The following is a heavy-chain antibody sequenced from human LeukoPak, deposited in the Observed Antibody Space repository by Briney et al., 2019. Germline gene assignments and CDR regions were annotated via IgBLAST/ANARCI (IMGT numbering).Heavy chain of an antibody. CDR1: GFTFDDYA. V-gene: IGHV3-9*01. CDR3: ATRVYCGGDCYSSHGMDV. J-gene: IGHJ6*02. D-gene: IGHD2-21*02. Sequence: PGGSLRLSCAASGFTFDDYAMHWVRQAPGKGLEWVSGISWNSGSIGYADSVKGRFTISRDNAKNSLYLQMNSLRPEDTAVYYCATRVYCGGDCYSSHGMDVWGPGTTVTVSS. CDR2: ISWNSGSI.